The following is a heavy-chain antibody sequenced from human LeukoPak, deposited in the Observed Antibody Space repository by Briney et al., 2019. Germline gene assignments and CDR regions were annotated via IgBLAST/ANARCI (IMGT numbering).Heavy chain of an antibody. CDR3: AKEAYPRYYDILTGYRYYFDY. CDR1: GFTFSSYA. CDR2: ISGSGGST. J-gene: IGHJ4*02. V-gene: IGHV3-23*01. D-gene: IGHD3-9*01. Sequence: PGRSLRLSCAASGFTFSSYAMSWVRQAPGKGLEWVSAISGSGGSTYYADSVKGRFTISRDNSKNTLYLQMNSLRAEDTAVYYCAKEAYPRYYDILTGYRYYFDYWGQGTLVTVSS.